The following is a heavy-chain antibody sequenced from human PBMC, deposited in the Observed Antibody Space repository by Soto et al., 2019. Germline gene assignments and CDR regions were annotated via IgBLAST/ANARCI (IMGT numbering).Heavy chain of an antibody. Sequence: ASVKVSCKASGYTFTGYYMHWVRQAPGQGLEWMGWINPNSGGTNYAQKFQGWVTMTRDTSISTAYMELSRLRSEDTAGYSCASYSGYSGYDSRHYGMDVWGQGTTVTVSS. V-gene: IGHV1-2*04. CDR3: ASYSGYSGYDSRHYGMDV. J-gene: IGHJ6*02. D-gene: IGHD5-12*01. CDR2: INPNSGGT. CDR1: GYTFTGYY.